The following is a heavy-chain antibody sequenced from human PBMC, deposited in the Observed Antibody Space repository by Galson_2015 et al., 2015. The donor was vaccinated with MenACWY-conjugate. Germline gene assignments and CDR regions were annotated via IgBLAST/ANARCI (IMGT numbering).Heavy chain of an antibody. Sequence: FLRLSCAASGFTFSDYYMSWIRQAPGKGLEWVSYISSSSSYTNYADSVKGRFTISRDNAKNSLYLQMNSLRAEDTAVYYCARVWSSSWAMGRLDYFDYWGQGTLVTVSS. J-gene: IGHJ4*02. V-gene: IGHV3-11*06. D-gene: IGHD6-13*01. CDR1: GFTFSDYY. CDR3: ARVWSSSWAMGRLDYFDY. CDR2: ISSSSSYT.